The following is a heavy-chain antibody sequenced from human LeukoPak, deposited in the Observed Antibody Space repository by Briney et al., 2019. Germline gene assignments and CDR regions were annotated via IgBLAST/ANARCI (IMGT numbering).Heavy chain of an antibody. CDR1: GYTFTGYY. CDR3: ARNTVPYYYDSSGYYHEYFQH. D-gene: IGHD3-22*01. Sequence: ASVKVSCXASGYTFTGYYMHWVRQAPGQGLEWMGRINPNSGGTNYAQKFQGRVTMTRDTSISTAYMELSRLRSDDTAVYYCARNTVPYYYDSSGYYHEYFQHWGQGTLVTVSS. CDR2: INPNSGGT. J-gene: IGHJ1*01. V-gene: IGHV1-2*06.